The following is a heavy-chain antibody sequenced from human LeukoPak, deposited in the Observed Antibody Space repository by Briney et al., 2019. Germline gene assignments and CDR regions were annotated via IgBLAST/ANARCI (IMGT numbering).Heavy chain of an antibody. CDR1: GYTFTGYY. V-gene: IGHV1-2*02. Sequence: ASVKVSCKASGYTFTGYYMHWVRQAPGQGLEWMGWINPNSGGTNYAQKFQGRVTMIRDTSISTAYMELSRLRSDDTAVYYCARSQLGLFRDDAFDIWGQGTMVTVSS. J-gene: IGHJ3*02. CDR2: INPNSGGT. D-gene: IGHD1-1*01. CDR3: ARSQLGLFRDDAFDI.